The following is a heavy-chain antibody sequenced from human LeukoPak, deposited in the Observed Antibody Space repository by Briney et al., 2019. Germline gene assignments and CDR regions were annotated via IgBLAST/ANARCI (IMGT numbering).Heavy chain of an antibody. CDR3: AAYGDSGELENKDAFDI. CDR2: IYFSGST. D-gene: IGHD4-17*01. CDR1: GGSISSHY. V-gene: IGHV4-59*11. J-gene: IGHJ3*02. Sequence: SETLSLTCTVSGGSISSHYWSWIRQPPGKGLEWIGYIYFSGSTKYNPSLKSRVTISVDTSKNQFSLKLSSVTAADTAVYYCAAYGDSGELENKDAFDIWGQGTMVTVSS.